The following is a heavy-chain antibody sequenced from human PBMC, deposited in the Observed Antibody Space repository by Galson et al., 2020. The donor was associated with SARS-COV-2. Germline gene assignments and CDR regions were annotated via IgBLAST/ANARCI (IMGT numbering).Heavy chain of an antibody. J-gene: IGHJ3*02. Sequence: GGSLRLSCAASGFTFSSYAVHWVRQAPGKGLEWVAVISYDGIKKYYADSVKGRFTISRDNSKNTLYLQMNSLKPEDTAVYFCARSEWLEGAFDIWGQGTMLIVSS. CDR1: GFTFSSYA. V-gene: IGHV3-30*04. CDR3: ARSEWLEGAFDI. D-gene: IGHD6-19*01. CDR2: ISYDGIKK.